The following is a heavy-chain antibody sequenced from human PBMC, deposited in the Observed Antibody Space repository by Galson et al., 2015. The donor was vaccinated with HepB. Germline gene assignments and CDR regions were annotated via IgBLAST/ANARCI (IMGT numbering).Heavy chain of an antibody. CDR1: GYTFTMYA. Sequence: SVKVSCKASGYTFTMYAMHWVRQAPGQRPEWMGWINVGNGSTKYSQKFQGRVTITRDTSARTAYMELGSLKSEDTAVYYCARSGRFGIAAADHGLYWGQGTLVTVSS. V-gene: IGHV1-3*01. CDR3: ARSGRFGIAAADHGLY. J-gene: IGHJ4*02. D-gene: IGHD6-13*01. CDR2: INVGNGST.